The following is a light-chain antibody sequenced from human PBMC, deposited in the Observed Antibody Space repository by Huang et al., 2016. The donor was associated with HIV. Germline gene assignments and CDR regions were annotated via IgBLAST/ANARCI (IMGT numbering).Light chain of an antibody. J-gene: IGKJ1*01. V-gene: IGKV1-39*01. CDR2: GSS. Sequence: DIQMTQSPSSLSASVGDRVTVTCRASQSIGNYLNWYQQKPGKAPKLLIYGSSSLQSEVPSRFSGRGAGTVFILSITSLQPEDFATYYCQQSYNSWTFGQGTKVDIK. CDR3: QQSYNSWT. CDR1: QSIGNY.